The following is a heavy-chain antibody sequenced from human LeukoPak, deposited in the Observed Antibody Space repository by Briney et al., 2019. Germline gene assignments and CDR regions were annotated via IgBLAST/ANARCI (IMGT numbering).Heavy chain of an antibody. CDR2: IYSGGRT. V-gene: IGHV3-66*01. CDR1: GLTVSRNY. D-gene: IGHD5-12*01. CDR3: ARDEYEYAGWFDR. J-gene: IGHJ5*02. Sequence: PGGSLRLSCVASGLTVSRNYMNWVRQAPGKGLEWVSIIYSGGRTYYADSVKGRFTISRDNSKNTLYLQMNSLRVEDTAVYYCARDEYEYAGWFDRWGQGTLVTVSS.